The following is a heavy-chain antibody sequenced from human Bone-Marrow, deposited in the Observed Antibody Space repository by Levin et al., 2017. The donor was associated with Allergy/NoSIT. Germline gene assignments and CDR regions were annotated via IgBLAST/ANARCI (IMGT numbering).Heavy chain of an antibody. V-gene: IGHV3-74*01. CDR1: GFTFSSYW. CDR2: INSDGSST. CDR3: ARGGSSSGWYFYFDY. J-gene: IGHJ4*02. Sequence: GESLKISCAASGFTFSSYWMHWVRQAPGKGLVWVSRINSDGSSTSYADSVKGRFTISRDNAKNTLYLQMNSLRAEDTAVYYCARGGSSSGWYFYFDYWGQGTLVTVSS. D-gene: IGHD6-19*01.